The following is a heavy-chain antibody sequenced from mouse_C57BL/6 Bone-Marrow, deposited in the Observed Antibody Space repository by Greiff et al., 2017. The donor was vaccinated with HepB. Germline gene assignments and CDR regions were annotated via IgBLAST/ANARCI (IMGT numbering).Heavy chain of an antibody. CDR3: ARPYDYDDYAMDY. J-gene: IGHJ4*01. Sequence: VQLQQSGAELVRPGASVKLSCKASGYTFTDYYINWVKQRPGQGLEWIARIYPGSGNTYYNEKFKGKATLTAEKSSSTAYMQLSSLTSEDSAVYFCARPYDYDDYAMDYWGQGTSVTVSS. CDR1: GYTFTDYY. D-gene: IGHD2-4*01. CDR2: IYPGSGNT. V-gene: IGHV1-76*01.